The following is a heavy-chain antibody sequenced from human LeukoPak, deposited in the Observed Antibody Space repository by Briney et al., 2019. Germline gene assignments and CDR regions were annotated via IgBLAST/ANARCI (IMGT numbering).Heavy chain of an antibody. Sequence: SETLSLTCTVSRGSITSSSYYWGWIRQPPGKGLEWIGRVYSSGRTNYNPSLKSRGTISVDTSKNQFSLELSPVTAADTAVYYCARGPASDYFDYWGQGTLVTVSS. CDR1: RGSITSSSYY. CDR3: ARGPASDYFDY. J-gene: IGHJ4*02. D-gene: IGHD2-2*01. V-gene: IGHV4-39*07. CDR2: VYSSGRT.